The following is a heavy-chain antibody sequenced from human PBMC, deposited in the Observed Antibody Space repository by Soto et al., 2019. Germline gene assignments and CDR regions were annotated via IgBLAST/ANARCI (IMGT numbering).Heavy chain of an antibody. J-gene: IGHJ5*02. CDR1: RFTVSSYA. D-gene: IGHD3-3*01. Sequence: GGSLGLCCAACRFTVSSYAMDGVRQAPGRGLEWVAVVSYDGSIENYVDSVTGRFTISRDNSKNTVFLQMNSLRVEDTAVYYCAKDLYYYDFSLDDSWGQGTLVTVPS. CDR2: VSYDGSIE. V-gene: IGHV3-30*18. CDR3: AKDLYYYDFSLDDS.